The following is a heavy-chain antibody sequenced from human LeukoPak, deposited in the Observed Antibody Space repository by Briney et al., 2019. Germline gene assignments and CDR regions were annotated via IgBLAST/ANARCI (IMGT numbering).Heavy chain of an antibody. V-gene: IGHV3-21*01. CDR1: GFTFSSYS. Sequence: PGGSLRLSCAASGFTFSSYSMNWVRQAPGKGLEWVSSISSSSSYIYYADSVKGRFTISRDNAKNSLYLQMNSLRAEDTAVYYCARDPIAVADDAFVIWGQGTMVTVSS. D-gene: IGHD6-19*01. CDR2: ISSSSSYI. CDR3: ARDPIAVADDAFVI. J-gene: IGHJ3*02.